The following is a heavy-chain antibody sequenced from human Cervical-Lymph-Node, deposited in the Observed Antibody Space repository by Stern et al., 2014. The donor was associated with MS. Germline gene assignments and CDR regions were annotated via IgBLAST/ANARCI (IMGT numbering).Heavy chain of an antibody. CDR3: VREGESLKNFDY. V-gene: IGHV1-46*01. Sequence: QVQLMQSGAEVKEPGASVKLSCKPSGNILTRYYMHWVRQAPGKGLEWGALINPRDASTNYAQKFRGRVTMTRDTSTSTVYMELTSLRSEDTAVYYCVREGESLKNFDYWGQGTLVTVSS. CDR1: GNILTRYY. CDR2: INPRDAST. J-gene: IGHJ4*02.